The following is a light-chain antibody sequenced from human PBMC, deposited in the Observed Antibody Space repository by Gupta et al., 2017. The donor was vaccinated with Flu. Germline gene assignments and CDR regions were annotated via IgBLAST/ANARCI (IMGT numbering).Light chain of an antibody. Sequence: GTLSVSPGERATLSRRASQSVSSSYLAWYQQKPGQAPRLLIYGASSRATGIPDRFSGSGSGTDFTLTISRLEPEDFAVYYCQQYGSSPWTFGQGTKVEIK. V-gene: IGKV3-20*01. CDR3: QQYGSSPWT. CDR2: GAS. CDR1: QSVSSSY. J-gene: IGKJ1*01.